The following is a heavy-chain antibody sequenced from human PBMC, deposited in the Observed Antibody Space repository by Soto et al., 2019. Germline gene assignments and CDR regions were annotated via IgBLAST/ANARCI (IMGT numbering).Heavy chain of an antibody. CDR3: AYLPCSGGSCYWFSFSGMDV. CDR1: GFSLSTSGVG. Sequence: QITLKESGPTLVKPTQTLTLTCTFSGFSLSTSGVGVAWIRQPPGEALGWLALIYWDADKRYRPSRESRLTITKDTSKNPVVLTMTNMDSVDTATYYCAYLPCSGGSCYWFSFSGMDVWGQGTTVTVSS. CDR2: IYWDADK. J-gene: IGHJ6*02. V-gene: IGHV2-5*02. D-gene: IGHD2-15*01.